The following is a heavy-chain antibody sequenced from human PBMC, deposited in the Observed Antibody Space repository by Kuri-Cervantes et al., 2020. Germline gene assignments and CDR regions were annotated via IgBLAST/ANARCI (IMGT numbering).Heavy chain of an antibody. CDR2: ISYDGSNK. V-gene: IGHV3-30-3*01. CDR1: GFTFSSYA. J-gene: IGHJ6*02. CDR3: AREQGDITMVRGVTGQELPEYYYYGMDV. D-gene: IGHD3-10*01. Sequence: GESLKISCAASGFTFSSYAMHWVRQAPGKGLEWVAVISYDGSNKYYADSVKGRFTISRDNSKNTLYLQMNSLRAEDTAVYYCAREQGDITMVRGVTGQELPEYYYYGMDVWGQGTTVTVSS.